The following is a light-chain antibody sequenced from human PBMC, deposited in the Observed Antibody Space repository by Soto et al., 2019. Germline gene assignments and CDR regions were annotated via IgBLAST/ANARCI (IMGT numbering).Light chain of an antibody. CDR2: GAT. V-gene: IGKV3-20*01. CDR1: QRVSGSS. Sequence: VLTQSPGTLSLSPGDRATLSCRSSQRVSGSSLAWYQQKPGQAPRVLFYGATTRATGVPDRFSGNGSGADFTLTISRLEPGDFGVYLCQQYGNSPSFGPGTKLEIK. J-gene: IGKJ2*01. CDR3: QQYGNSPS.